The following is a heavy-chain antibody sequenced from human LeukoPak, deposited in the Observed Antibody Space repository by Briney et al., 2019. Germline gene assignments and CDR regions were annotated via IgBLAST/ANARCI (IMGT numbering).Heavy chain of an antibody. J-gene: IGHJ6*03. CDR2: IIPIFGTV. V-gene: IGHV1-69*06. CDR3: AREHYFYYIDG. CDR1: GGTFSSYA. Sequence: ASVKVSCKASGGTFSSYAISWVRQAPGQGLEWMGGIIPIFGTVNYAQKFQGRVTITADKSTSTAYMELSSLRSEDTAVYYCAREHYFYYIDGRGKGTTVTVSS.